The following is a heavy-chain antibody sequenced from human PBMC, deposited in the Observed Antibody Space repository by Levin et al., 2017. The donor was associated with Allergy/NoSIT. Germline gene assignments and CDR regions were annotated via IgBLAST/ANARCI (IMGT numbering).Heavy chain of an antibody. Sequence: HPSETLSLTCAASGFAFNSYAMHWVRQGPGKGLEWVAVISYDGNNEYYGESVKGRFTISRDNSKNTLYLQMNSLRTEDAAVYYCARPYNSGWFGDLDYWGQGTLVTVSS. V-gene: IGHV3-30-3*01. CDR3: ARPYNSGWFGDLDY. J-gene: IGHJ4*02. CDR1: GFAFNSYA. CDR2: ISYDGNNE. D-gene: IGHD6-19*01.